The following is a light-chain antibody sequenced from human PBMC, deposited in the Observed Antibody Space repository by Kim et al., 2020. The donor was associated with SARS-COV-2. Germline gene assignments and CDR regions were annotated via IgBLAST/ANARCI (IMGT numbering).Light chain of an antibody. V-gene: IGLV3-19*01. CDR1: SLRSFY. CDR3: NSRDSNDNVL. CDR2: GKN. J-gene: IGLJ2*01. Sequence: VALGQTVRITCQGDSLRSFYATWYQQKPGQAPILVIYGKNNRPSGIPDRFSGSSSGNTASLTITGTQAGDEADYYCNSRDSNDNVLFGGGTQLTVL.